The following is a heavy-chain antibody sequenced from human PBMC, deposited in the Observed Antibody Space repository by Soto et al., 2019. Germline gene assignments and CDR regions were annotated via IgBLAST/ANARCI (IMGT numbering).Heavy chain of an antibody. CDR2: IYHTGGR. CDR3: PRAVSCTTDN. J-gene: IGHJ5*01. D-gene: IGHD2-8*01. V-gene: IGHV4-4*02. Sequence: SETLSLTCFVSGDSTNNTYWWSWVRQAPEKELEWIGEIYHTGGRSYMPSLRSLISLSGHESTNLCSLKLTYVTAADPAVYYCPRAVSCTTDN. CDR1: GDSTNNTYW.